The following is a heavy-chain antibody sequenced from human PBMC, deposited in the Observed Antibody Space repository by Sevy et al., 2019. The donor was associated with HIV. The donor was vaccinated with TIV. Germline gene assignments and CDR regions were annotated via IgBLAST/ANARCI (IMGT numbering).Heavy chain of an antibody. D-gene: IGHD1-1*01. V-gene: IGHV4-31*03. CDR3: ARGQITTIGFDY. CDR1: GDSISSSGYY. Sequence: SKTLSLTCTVSGDSISSSGYYWSWIRQHPGEGLEWIGYILYSGNPYHNPSLKSRLIISLDTSKNQFSLKLSSVTAADTAVYYCARGQITTIGFDYWGQGTLVTVSS. CDR2: ILYSGNP. J-gene: IGHJ4*02.